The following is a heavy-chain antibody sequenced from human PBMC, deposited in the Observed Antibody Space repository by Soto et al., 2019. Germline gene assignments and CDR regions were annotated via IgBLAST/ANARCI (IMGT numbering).Heavy chain of an antibody. V-gene: IGHV3-74*01. CDR2: ITHDGSGT. CDR3: GSVFEY. J-gene: IGHJ4*01. Sequence: PGGSLRLSCAASGFTFTNYWMHWVRQVPGRGLVWVSGITHDGSGTKYADSVKGRFTISRDNAKNTVYLQMNSLRPEDTAVYYCGSVFEYWGNGPLVTVSS. CDR1: GFTFTNYW.